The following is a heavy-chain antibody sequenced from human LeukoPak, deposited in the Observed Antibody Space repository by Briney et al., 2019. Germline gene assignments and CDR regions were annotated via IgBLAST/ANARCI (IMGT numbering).Heavy chain of an antibody. D-gene: IGHD1-26*01. Sequence: GGSLRLSCAASGFTFSSYGMHWVRQAPGKGLEWVAIISYDGSKTYYADSVKGRFTISRDNSKNTLYLQMNSLRVEDTAVYYCAKRYSGSYYHFDYWGQGTLVTVSS. V-gene: IGHV3-30*18. CDR1: GFTFSSYG. CDR3: AKRYSGSYYHFDY. J-gene: IGHJ4*02. CDR2: ISYDGSKT.